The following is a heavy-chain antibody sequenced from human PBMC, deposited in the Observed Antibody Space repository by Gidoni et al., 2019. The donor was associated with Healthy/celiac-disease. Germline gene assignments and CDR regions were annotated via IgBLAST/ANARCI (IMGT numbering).Heavy chain of an antibody. CDR3: ARGFGELLEATLLDY. V-gene: IGHV3-30*01. CDR1: GFTFSSYA. Sequence: QVQLVESGGGVVQPGRSLRLSCAASGFTFSSYAMHWVRQAPGKGLEWVAVISYDGSNKYYADSVKGRFTISRDNSKNTLYLQMNSLRAEDTAVYYCARGFGELLEATLLDYWGQGTLVTVSS. CDR2: ISYDGSNK. D-gene: IGHD3-10*01. J-gene: IGHJ4*02.